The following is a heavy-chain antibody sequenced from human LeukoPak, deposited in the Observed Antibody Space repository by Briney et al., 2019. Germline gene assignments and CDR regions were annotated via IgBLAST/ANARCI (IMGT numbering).Heavy chain of an antibody. CDR3: AKGGYSSGWRNYFDY. CDR2: ISATGGST. CDR1: GFTFSSYG. V-gene: IGHV3-23*01. Sequence: GGSLRLSCAASGFTFSSYGITWVRQAPGKGLEWVSTISATGGSTYYADSVKGRFTISRDNSKNTLYLQMNSLRAEDTAVYYCAKGGYSSGWRNYFDYWGQGTLVTVSS. J-gene: IGHJ4*02. D-gene: IGHD6-19*01.